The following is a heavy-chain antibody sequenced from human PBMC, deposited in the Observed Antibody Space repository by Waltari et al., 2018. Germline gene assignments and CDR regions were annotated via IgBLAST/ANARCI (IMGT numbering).Heavy chain of an antibody. CDR1: GYTLTELS. CDR2: FDPEDGET. D-gene: IGHD6-6*01. CDR3: ATEGSQRYSSSRPYWYFDL. J-gene: IGHJ2*01. V-gene: IGHV1-24*01. Sequence: QVQLVQSGAEVKKPGASVKVSCKVSGYTLTELSMHWVRQAPGKGLEWMGGFDPEDGETIYAQKFQGRVTMTEDTSTDTAYMELSSLRSEDTAVYYCATEGSQRYSSSRPYWYFDLWGRGTLVTVSS.